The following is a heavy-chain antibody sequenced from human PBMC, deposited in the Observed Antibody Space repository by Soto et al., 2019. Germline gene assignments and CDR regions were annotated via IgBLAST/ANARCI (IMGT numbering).Heavy chain of an antibody. D-gene: IGHD6-19*01. CDR2: IYGGGTT. CDR1: GFAVSSKY. V-gene: IGHV3-53*01. Sequence: EVQLVESGGGWIQPGGSLRLSCAASGFAVSSKYMTWVRQAPGKGLEWVSVIYGGGTTYYADSVKGRFTISRDTSKNTLYHQMNSLRAEDTAVYYCVQTTGWPGFDFWGQGTLVTVSS. CDR3: VQTTGWPGFDF. J-gene: IGHJ4*02.